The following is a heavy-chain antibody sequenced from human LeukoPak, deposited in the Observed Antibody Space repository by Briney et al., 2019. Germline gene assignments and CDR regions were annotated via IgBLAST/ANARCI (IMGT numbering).Heavy chain of an antibody. J-gene: IGHJ5*02. CDR2: INHSGST. CDR1: GGSFSGYY. V-gene: IGHV4-34*01. D-gene: IGHD6-13*01. Sequence: PSETLSLTCAVYGGSFSGYYWSCIRQPPGKGLEWSGEINHSGSTNYNPSLKSRVTISVDTSKNQFSLKLSSVTAADTAVYYCARGGGSSSWPNWFDPWGQGTLVTVSP. CDR3: ARGGGSSSWPNWFDP.